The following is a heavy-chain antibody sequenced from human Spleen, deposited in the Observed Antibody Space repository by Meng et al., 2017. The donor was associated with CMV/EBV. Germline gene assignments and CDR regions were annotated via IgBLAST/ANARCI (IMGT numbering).Heavy chain of an antibody. V-gene: IGHV3-21*04. J-gene: IGHJ4*02. CDR2: ISGGTTHV. CDR1: GFAFSSYN. CDR3: AREDQGDYWFDY. D-gene: IGHD4-17*01. Sequence: GGSLRLSCAASGFAFSSYNMNWVRQAPGKGLEWVSSISGGTTHVYYADSVRGRFTVSRDNAKNLLHLQMNSLRAEDTAVYYCAREDQGDYWFDYWGQGTLVTVSS.